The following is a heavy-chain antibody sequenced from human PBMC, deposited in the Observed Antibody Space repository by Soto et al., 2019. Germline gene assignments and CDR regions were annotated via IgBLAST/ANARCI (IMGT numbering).Heavy chain of an antibody. V-gene: IGHV5-51*01. CDR2: MYPGDSDT. J-gene: IGHJ4*01. D-gene: IGHD3-22*01. CDR3: ARLPRDCNKTSCYYADH. Sequence: PGESLKISCTGSGYDFNTNWFGWVRQLPGRGLEWVGIMYPGDSDTRLHPSLQGHVTLSADVTVSTAFLQWRTLKTSDSGMYFCARLPRDCNKTSCYYADHWGRGTGVTVSS. CDR1: GYDFNTNW.